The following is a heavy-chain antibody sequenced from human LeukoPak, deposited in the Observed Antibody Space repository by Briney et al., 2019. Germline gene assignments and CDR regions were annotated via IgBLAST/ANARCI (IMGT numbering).Heavy chain of an antibody. V-gene: IGHV4-59*01. CDR1: GDSISSYY. CDR3: ARGVVITFGGAADY. Sequence: SGTLSLTCTVSGDSISSYYWSWIRQPPGEGLEWIGYIYSSGSTNYNPSLKSRVTISVDTSKNQFSLKLSSVTAADTAVYYCARGVVITFGGAADYWGQGTLVTVSS. D-gene: IGHD3-16*01. CDR2: IYSSGST. J-gene: IGHJ4*02.